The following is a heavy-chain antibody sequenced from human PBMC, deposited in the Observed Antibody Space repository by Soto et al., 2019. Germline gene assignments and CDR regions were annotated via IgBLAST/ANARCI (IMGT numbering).Heavy chain of an antibody. V-gene: IGHV1-2*02. CDR2: INPNSGGT. CDR1: GYTFTDYY. J-gene: IGHJ6*02. Sequence: QVQLVQSGAEVKKPGASVKVSCKASGYTFTDYYMHWVRQAPGQGLEWMGWINPNSGGTKYAQKFQGRVTMTRVTSISTAYMELSSLRSDDTALYYCAKDPNLVVVPAATGGIDVWGQGTTVTVSS. CDR3: AKDPNLVVVPAATGGIDV. D-gene: IGHD2-2*01.